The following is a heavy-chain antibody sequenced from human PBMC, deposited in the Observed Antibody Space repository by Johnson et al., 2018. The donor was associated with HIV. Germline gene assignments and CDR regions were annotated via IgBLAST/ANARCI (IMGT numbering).Heavy chain of an antibody. Sequence: QVQLVESGGGVVQPGRSLRLACAASGFTLSSYAMHWVRQAPGKGLEWVAVISYDGSIKYYTDSVKGRFTISRDNSKNTLFLQMNSLRVEDTAVYYCARPETATTIGAFDIWGQGTMVTMSS. D-gene: IGHD1-7*01. V-gene: IGHV3-30*04. CDR2: ISYDGSIK. J-gene: IGHJ3*02. CDR1: GFTLSSYA. CDR3: ARPETATTIGAFDI.